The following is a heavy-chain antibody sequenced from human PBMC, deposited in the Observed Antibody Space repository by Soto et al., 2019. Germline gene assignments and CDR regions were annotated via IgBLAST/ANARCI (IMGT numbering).Heavy chain of an antibody. Sequence: SETLSLTCTVSGGSISSGGYYWSWIRQHPGKGLEWIGYIYYSGSTYYNPSLKSRVTISVDTSKNQFSLKLSSVTAADTAVYYCARDSGVCSSTSCYGFDPWGQGTLVTVSS. J-gene: IGHJ5*02. CDR2: IYYSGST. CDR1: GGSISSGGYY. CDR3: ARDSGVCSSTSCYGFDP. D-gene: IGHD2-2*01. V-gene: IGHV4-31*03.